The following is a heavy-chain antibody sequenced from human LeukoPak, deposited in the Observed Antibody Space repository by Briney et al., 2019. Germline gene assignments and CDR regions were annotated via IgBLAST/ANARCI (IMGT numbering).Heavy chain of an antibody. D-gene: IGHD6-13*01. J-gene: IGHJ3*02. CDR2: ISAYNGNT. CDR3: ARGVAAAEEDAFDI. Sequence: ASVKVSCKASGYTFTSYGISWVRQAPGQGLEWMGWISAYNGNTNYAQKLQGRVTITTDTSTSTAYMELRSLRSDDTAVYYCARGVAAAEEDAFDIWGQGTMVTVSS. V-gene: IGHV1-18*01. CDR1: GYTFTSYG.